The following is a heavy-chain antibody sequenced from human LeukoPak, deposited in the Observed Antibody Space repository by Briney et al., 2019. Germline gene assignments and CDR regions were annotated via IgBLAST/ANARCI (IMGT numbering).Heavy chain of an antibody. CDR2: IYYTGRT. J-gene: IGHJ3*02. Sequence: SETLSLTCTVSGGSISGHFWSWIRQPPGKGLEWIGYIYYTGRTSHNPSLKSRVSMSVDTSKNQFSLKLNSVTAADTAVYYCARDVPVETSNAFDIWGQGTMVTVSS. D-gene: IGHD5-24*01. CDR1: GGSISGHF. V-gene: IGHV4-59*11. CDR3: ARDVPVETSNAFDI.